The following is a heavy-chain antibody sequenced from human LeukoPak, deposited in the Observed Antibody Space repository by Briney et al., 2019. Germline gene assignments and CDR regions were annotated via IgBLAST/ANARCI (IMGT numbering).Heavy chain of an antibody. J-gene: IGHJ3*02. CDR3: AKCNLNNCREGFDI. CDR2: ISVDSIT. CDR1: GLTFSSYA. Sequence: GGSLRLSCAASGLTFSSYALSWVRKAPGKGLDWDSSISVDSITYYLDSVKGRFTISRDNSKSTLYLQMHSLRAEDTALYYCAKCNLNNCREGFDIWGQGTMVTVSS. D-gene: IGHD1-1*01. V-gene: IGHV3-23*01.